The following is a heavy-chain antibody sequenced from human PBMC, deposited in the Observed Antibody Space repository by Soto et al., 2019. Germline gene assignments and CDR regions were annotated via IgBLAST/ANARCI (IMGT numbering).Heavy chain of an antibody. V-gene: IGHV4-4*07. CDR2: IDASGNT. CDR1: VDSITTYY. Sequence: AETLSLTCTVSVDSITTYYWSWIRQPAGKGLEWIGRIDASGNTNYNPSLNSRVTMSIDTSKKQFSLKLTSVTAADTAIYYCARYSNNWFQTEGMDVWGQGTTVTVS. J-gene: IGHJ6*02. CDR3: ARYSNNWFQTEGMDV. D-gene: IGHD6-13*01.